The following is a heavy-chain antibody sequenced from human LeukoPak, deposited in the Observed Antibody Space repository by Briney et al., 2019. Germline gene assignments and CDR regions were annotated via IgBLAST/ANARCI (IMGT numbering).Heavy chain of an antibody. CDR3: AREGGFYRPLDY. Sequence: SETLSLTCDVSGGSFTSTNWWTWVRQPPGKGLERIGEVHLDGRTNSNPSLKSRLIMSVDLPENPISLKLTSVPAADTAVYYCAREGGFYRPLDYSGQGTLVTVSS. CDR2: VHLDGRT. D-gene: IGHD3-3*01. V-gene: IGHV4-4*02. J-gene: IGHJ4*02. CDR1: GGSFTSTNW.